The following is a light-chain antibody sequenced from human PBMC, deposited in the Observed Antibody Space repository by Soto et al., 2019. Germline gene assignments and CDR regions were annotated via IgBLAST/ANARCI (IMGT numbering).Light chain of an antibody. J-gene: IGKJ1*01. CDR2: DAS. CDR3: QQYSDYSS. V-gene: IGKV1-5*01. Sequence: DIQMTQSPSTLSASVGDRVTITCRASQTINKWLARYQQKPGKAPQLLISDASSLQNGVPSRFSGSGSGTEFTLTISSLRPEDFATYYCQQYSDYSSFGHGTKVEIK. CDR1: QTINKW.